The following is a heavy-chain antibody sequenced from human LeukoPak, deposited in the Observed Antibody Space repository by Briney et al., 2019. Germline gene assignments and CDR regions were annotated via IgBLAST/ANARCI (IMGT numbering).Heavy chain of an antibody. CDR3: ARTCFGGFDY. V-gene: IGHV4-59*11. Sequence: SETLSLTCTVPGDSISSHYWSWIRQPPGKGLEWIGYIYYSGSTNYNPSLKSRVTISVDTSKNQFSLKLSSVTAADTAVYYCARTCFGGFDYWGQGTLVTVSS. CDR1: GDSISSHY. CDR2: IYYSGST. J-gene: IGHJ4*02. D-gene: IGHD3-16*01.